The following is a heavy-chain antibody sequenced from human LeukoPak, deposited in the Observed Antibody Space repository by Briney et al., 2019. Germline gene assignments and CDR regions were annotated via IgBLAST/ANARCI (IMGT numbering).Heavy chain of an antibody. D-gene: IGHD2-8*01. CDR3: ARVNGLDY. CDR2: INSDGSGT. J-gene: IGHJ4*02. CDR1: GFPFDAYA. V-gene: IGHV3-74*03. Sequence: PGGSLRHSCAASGFPFDAYAMHWVRQAPGKGLVWVSRINSDGSGTAYADSVKGRFTISRDNAKNTLYLQMNSLRAEDTAVYYCARVNGLDYWGQGTLVTVSS.